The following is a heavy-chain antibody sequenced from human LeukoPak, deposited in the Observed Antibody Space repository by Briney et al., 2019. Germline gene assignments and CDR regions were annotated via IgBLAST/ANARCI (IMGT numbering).Heavy chain of an antibody. V-gene: IGHV3-74*01. J-gene: IGHJ4*02. CDR3: ATSARTYIGSALDY. D-gene: IGHD2-15*01. CDR1: GFTFSTYW. Sequence: GGSLTLSCAASGFTFSTYWMHWVRQDPGKGLVWVALISSDASITSYANPVKGRFTISRDNAKNTLYLQMNSLRAEDTALYYCATSARTYIGSALDYWGQGTLVTVSS. CDR2: ISSDASIT.